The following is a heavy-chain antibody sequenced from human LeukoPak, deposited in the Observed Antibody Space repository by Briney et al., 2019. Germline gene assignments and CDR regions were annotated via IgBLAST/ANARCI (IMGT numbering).Heavy chain of an antibody. J-gene: IGHJ4*02. CDR2: INHSGST. D-gene: IGHD3-10*01. CDR3: ARDRMVRGVIIFDY. CDR1: GGSFSGYY. Sequence: PSETLSLTCAVYGGSFSGYYWSWIRQPPGKGLEWIGEINHSGSTNYNPSLKSRVTISVGTSKNQFSLKLSSVTAADTAVYYCARDRMVRGVIIFDYWGQGTLVTVSS. V-gene: IGHV4-34*01.